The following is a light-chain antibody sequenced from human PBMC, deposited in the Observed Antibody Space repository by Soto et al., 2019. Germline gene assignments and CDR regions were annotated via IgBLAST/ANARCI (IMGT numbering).Light chain of an antibody. CDR1: QSVSSNY. CDR3: QRYGTSLTLT. CDR2: GAS. J-gene: IGKJ4*01. Sequence: EIVLTQSPGTLSLSPGDRATLSCRASQSVSSNYLAWYQQKPGQAPRLLIYGASSRATGIPDRFSGSGSGTDFTLTISRLEPEDFAVYYCQRYGTSLTLTLGAGTKVDIK. V-gene: IGKV3-20*01.